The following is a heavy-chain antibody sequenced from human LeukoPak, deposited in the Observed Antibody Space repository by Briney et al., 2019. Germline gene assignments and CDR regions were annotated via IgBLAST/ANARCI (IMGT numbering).Heavy chain of an antibody. D-gene: IGHD3-3*01. CDR2: ISGSGGST. CDR3: AKDVLFRPNYDFWSGYYFDY. Sequence: GGSLRLSCAASGFTFSSYAMSWVRQAPGKGLEWVSAISGSGGSTYYADSVKGRFTLSRDNSKNTLYLQMDSLRAEDTAVYYCAKDVLFRPNYDFWSGYYFDYWGQGTLVTVSS. CDR1: GFTFSSYA. J-gene: IGHJ4*02. V-gene: IGHV3-23*01.